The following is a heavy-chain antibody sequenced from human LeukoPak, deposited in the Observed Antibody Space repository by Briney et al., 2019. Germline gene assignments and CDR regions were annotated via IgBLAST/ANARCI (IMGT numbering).Heavy chain of an antibody. CDR3: AGNLGY. J-gene: IGHJ4*02. D-gene: IGHD1-14*01. CDR1: GFSFSSYW. Sequence: PGGSLRLSCAASGFSFSSYWMSSVRQAPGKGLEWVANIKRDGSEKYYVDSVKGRFTISRDNAKNSLYLQMDSPRAEDTAVYYCAGNLGYWGQGTLVTVSS. V-gene: IGHV3-7*01. CDR2: IKRDGSEK.